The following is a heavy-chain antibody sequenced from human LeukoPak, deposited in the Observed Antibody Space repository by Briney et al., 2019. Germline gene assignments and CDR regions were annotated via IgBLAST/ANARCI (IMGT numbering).Heavy chain of an antibody. CDR2: ISAYNGNT. CDR3: AVLIPSSSSSSGDY. V-gene: IGHV1-18*01. J-gene: IGHJ4*02. D-gene: IGHD6-6*01. Sequence: VKVSCKASGYTFTSYGISWVRQAPGQGLEWMGWISAYNGNTNYAQKFQGRVTMTRDTSTSTVYMELSSLRSEDTAVYYCAVLIPSSSSSSGDYWGQGTLVTVSS. CDR1: GYTFTSYG.